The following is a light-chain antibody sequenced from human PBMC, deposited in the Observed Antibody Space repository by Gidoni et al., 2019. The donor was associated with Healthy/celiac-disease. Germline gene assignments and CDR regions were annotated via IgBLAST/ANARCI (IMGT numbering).Light chain of an antibody. CDR1: QSVSSSY. Sequence: EIVLTQSPGTLSSSPGDRATRSCRASQSVSSSYLAWYQQKPGQAPRLLIYGASSRATGIPDRFSGSGSGTDFTLTISRLEPEDFAVYYCQQYGSSPPWTFGQGTKVEIK. CDR2: GAS. V-gene: IGKV3-20*01. CDR3: QQYGSSPPWT. J-gene: IGKJ1*01.